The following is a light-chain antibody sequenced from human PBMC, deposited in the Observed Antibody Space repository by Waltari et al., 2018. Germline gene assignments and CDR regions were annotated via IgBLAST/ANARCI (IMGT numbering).Light chain of an antibody. CDR1: QSVTGNY. J-gene: IGKJ1*01. Sequence: EIVLTQSPGTRYLSPGERATLSCRAGQSVTGNYVAWYRQKPGQAPRLLIYGGSDRATGVPDRFSGSGFGTHFTLTIQRVEPEDFAVFYCQQYGTSPPTFGQGTRIEIK. CDR2: GGS. V-gene: IGKV3-20*01. CDR3: QQYGTSPPT.